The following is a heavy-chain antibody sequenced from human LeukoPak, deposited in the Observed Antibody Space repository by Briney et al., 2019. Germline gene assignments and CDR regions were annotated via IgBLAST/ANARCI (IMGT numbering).Heavy chain of an antibody. CDR2: ISGSGGST. CDR3: AKSYDYGDYVPIDY. Sequence: GGSLRLSCAASGFTFGNHVMSWVRQAPGKGLEWVSAISGSGGSTYYADSVKGRFTISRDNSKNTLYLQMNSLRAEDTAVYYCAKSYDYGDYVPIDYWGQGTLVTVSS. D-gene: IGHD4-17*01. J-gene: IGHJ4*02. V-gene: IGHV3-23*01. CDR1: GFTFGNHV.